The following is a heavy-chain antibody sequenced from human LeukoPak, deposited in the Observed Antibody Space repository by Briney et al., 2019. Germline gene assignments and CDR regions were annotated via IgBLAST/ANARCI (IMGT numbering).Heavy chain of an antibody. CDR3: ARDERLPYSGSVYYYMDV. D-gene: IGHD1-26*01. CDR1: GFTFSNYD. Sequence: GGSLRLSCAASGFTFSNYDMHWVRQAPGKGLEWVAFIRYDGTNKYYADSVKGRFTISRDNSKNTLFLQMNSLRAEDAAVYYCARDERLPYSGSVYYYMDVWGKGTTVTVSS. V-gene: IGHV3-30*02. CDR2: IRYDGTNK. J-gene: IGHJ6*03.